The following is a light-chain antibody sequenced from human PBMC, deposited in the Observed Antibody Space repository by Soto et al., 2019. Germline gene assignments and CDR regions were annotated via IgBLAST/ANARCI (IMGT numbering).Light chain of an antibody. V-gene: IGKV3-20*01. Sequence: EIVLTQSPGTLSLSPGDRATLSCTASQSGFSTYLAWFQQRPGQAPRLLVYAASIRATGIPDRFSGSGSGTDFTLTISRLEPEDFAVYYCHQYGNSPWTLGQGTKVEIK. CDR3: HQYGNSPWT. CDR2: AAS. CDR1: QSGFSTY. J-gene: IGKJ1*01.